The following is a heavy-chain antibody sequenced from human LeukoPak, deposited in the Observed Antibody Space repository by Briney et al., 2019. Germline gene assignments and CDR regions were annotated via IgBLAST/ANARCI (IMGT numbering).Heavy chain of an antibody. J-gene: IGHJ4*02. D-gene: IGHD4-23*01. CDR3: ARAPEDYGGNYFDY. Sequence: SETLSLTCTVSGGSISSSSYYWGWIRQPPGKGLEWIGSIYYSGSTYYNPSLKSRVTISVDTSKNQFSLKLSSVTAADTAVYYCARAPEDYGGNYFDYWGQGTLVTVSS. CDR1: GGSISSSSYY. V-gene: IGHV4-39*07. CDR2: IYYSGST.